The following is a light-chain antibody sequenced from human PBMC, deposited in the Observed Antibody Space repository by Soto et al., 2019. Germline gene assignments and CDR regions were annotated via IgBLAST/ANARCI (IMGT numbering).Light chain of an antibody. CDR1: QSVSSSY. J-gene: IGKJ1*01. CDR2: GAS. Sequence: EIVLTQSPGTLSLSPGERASLSCRASQSVSSSYLAWYQQKPGQAPRLLIYGASSRATGIPDRFSGSGSGTEFTLTISRLELEEFAVYYCQQYAGSPPRTFGQGTKVEIK. V-gene: IGKV3-20*01. CDR3: QQYAGSPPRT.